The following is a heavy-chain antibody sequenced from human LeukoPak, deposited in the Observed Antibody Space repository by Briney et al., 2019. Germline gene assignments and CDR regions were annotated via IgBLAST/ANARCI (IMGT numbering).Heavy chain of an antibody. J-gene: IGHJ6*03. D-gene: IGHD3-3*01. CDR1: GGSFSGYY. CDR2: INHSGST. Sequence: SETLSLTCAVYGGSFSGYYWSWIRQPPGKGLEWIGEINHSGSTNYNPSLKSRVTISVDTSKNQFSLKLSSVTAADTAVYYCVRGSRVRIRITICGVGYYMDVWGKGTTVTVSS. CDR3: VRGSRVRIRITICGVGYYMDV. V-gene: IGHV4-34*01.